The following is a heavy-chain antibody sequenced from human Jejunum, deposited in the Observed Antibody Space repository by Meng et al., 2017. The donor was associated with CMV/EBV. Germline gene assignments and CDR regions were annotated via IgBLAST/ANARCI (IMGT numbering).Heavy chain of an antibody. CDR3: ARVEVGITSGDY. J-gene: IGHJ4*02. CDR2: ISAYNGNT. CDR1: GYTFTNYG. D-gene: IGHD1-26*01. Sequence: QGHVVQSGGEVKKPGASLKVSCKASGYTFTNYGITWVRQAPGQGLEWMGWISAYNGNTNYAQTLQGRVTMTTDTSTSTAYMELRSLRSDDTAVYYCARVEVGITSGDYWGQGTLVTVSS. V-gene: IGHV1-18*01.